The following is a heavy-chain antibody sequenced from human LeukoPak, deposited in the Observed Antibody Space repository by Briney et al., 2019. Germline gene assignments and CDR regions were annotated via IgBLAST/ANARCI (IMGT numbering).Heavy chain of an antibody. CDR2: ISGSGGST. D-gene: IGHD3-10*01. V-gene: IGHV3-23*01. CDR3: AKVEIYYGSGSSDY. CDR1: GFTFSSYA. J-gene: IGHJ4*02. Sequence: GGTLRLSCAASGFTFSSYAMSWVRQAPGKGLEWVSAISGSGGSTYYADSVKGRFTISRDNSKNTLYLQMNSLRAEDTAVYYCAKVEIYYGSGSSDYWGQGTLVTVSS.